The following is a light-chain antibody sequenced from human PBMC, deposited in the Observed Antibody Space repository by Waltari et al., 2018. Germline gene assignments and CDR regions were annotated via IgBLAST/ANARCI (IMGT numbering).Light chain of an antibody. V-gene: IGKV3-20*01. J-gene: IGKJ2*01. Sequence: EMLLAQAPGALSLSPGERATLSCRASESGSSGKLPWYQQKFGQSPSLVIYGSSSRATGIPDRFSGSGSGTDFTLTISRVAPEDFAVYYCQQYAGSVYTFGQGTKLEIK. CDR1: ESGSSGK. CDR2: GSS. CDR3: QQYAGSVYT.